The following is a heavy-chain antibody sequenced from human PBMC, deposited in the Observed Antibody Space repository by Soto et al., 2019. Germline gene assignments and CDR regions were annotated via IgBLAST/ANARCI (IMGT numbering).Heavy chain of an antibody. Sequence: EVQLLESGGGLVQPGGSLRLSCAASGFTFSSYAMSWVRQAPGKGLEWVSAISGSGGSTYYADSVKGRFTISRDNTKNTPYLQMNSLRAEDTAVYYCAIEPEITGTSGYWGQGTLVTVSS. J-gene: IGHJ4*02. CDR1: GFTFSSYA. CDR3: AIEPEITGTSGY. CDR2: ISGSGGST. V-gene: IGHV3-23*01. D-gene: IGHD1-20*01.